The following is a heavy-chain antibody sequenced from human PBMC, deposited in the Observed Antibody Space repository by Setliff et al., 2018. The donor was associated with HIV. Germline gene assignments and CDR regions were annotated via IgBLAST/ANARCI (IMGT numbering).Heavy chain of an antibody. J-gene: IGHJ4*02. V-gene: IGHV4-34*01. Sequence: LSLTCAVYGGSFSGYYWGWIRQPPGKGLEWIGSMYYSGTTYYNPSFMSRVAISADTSKNQYSLNLRSVTASDTAVYYCARDSGWWQIDYWGQGTLVTVSS. CDR3: ARDSGWWQIDY. CDR2: MYYSGTT. CDR1: GGSFSGYY. D-gene: IGHD6-19*01.